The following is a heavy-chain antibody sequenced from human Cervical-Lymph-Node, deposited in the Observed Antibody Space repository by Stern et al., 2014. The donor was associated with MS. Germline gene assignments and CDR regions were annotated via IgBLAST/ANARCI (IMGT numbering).Heavy chain of an antibody. CDR1: GFTFSRFW. CDR3: ARDFSGCSSSTCYRPYGMDV. V-gene: IGHV3-74*01. J-gene: IGHJ6*02. Sequence: EMQLVESGGGIVQPGGSLRLSCVASGFTFSRFWMHWVRQVPGQGPAWVSRIAVDWSSIRYADSVTGRFTISRDNAKNTLYLQMNSLRAEDTAVYYCARDFSGCSSSTCYRPYGMDVWGQGTTVTVSS. CDR2: IAVDWSSI. D-gene: IGHD2-2*01.